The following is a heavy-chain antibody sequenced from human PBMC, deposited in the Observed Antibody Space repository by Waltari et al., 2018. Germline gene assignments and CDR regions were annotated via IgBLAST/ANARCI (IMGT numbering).Heavy chain of an antibody. Sequence: QLQLQESGPGLVKPSETLSLTCTVSGGSISSSSYYWGWIRQPPGKGLEWIGSIYYSGSTYYHPSLKSRVTISVDTSKNQFSLKLSSVTAADTAVYYCARIKYSSSRPYFDYWGQGTLVTVSS. D-gene: IGHD6-6*01. CDR2: IYYSGST. CDR3: ARIKYSSSRPYFDY. V-gene: IGHV4-39*07. CDR1: GGSISSSSYY. J-gene: IGHJ4*02.